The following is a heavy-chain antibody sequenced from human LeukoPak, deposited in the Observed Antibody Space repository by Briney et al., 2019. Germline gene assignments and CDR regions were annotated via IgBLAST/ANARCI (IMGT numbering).Heavy chain of an antibody. CDR2: TYYRSKWYN. CDR1: GDNVSSSYVT. D-gene: IGHD1-14*01. CDR3: ARDPESMTYFDY. Sequence: SQTLSLTCAISGDNVSSSYVTWNWIRQSPSRGLEWLGRTYYRSKWYNDYAVSVKSRITINPDTSKNQFSLQLNSVTPEDTAVYYCARDPESMTYFDYWGQGTLVTVSS. V-gene: IGHV6-1*01. J-gene: IGHJ4*02.